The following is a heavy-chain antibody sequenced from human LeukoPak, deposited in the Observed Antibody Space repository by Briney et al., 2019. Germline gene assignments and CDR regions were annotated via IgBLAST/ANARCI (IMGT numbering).Heavy chain of an antibody. D-gene: IGHD2-15*01. CDR1: GGSFSGYY. CDR3: ARVVVVVAATGEPDWFDP. J-gene: IGHJ5*02. CDR2: INHSGST. Sequence: SETLSLTCAVYGGSFSGYYWSWIRQPPGKGLEWIGEINHSGSTNYNPSLKSRVTISVDTSKNQFSLKLSSVTAADTAVYYCARVVVVVAATGEPDWFDPWGQGTLVTVSS. V-gene: IGHV4-34*01.